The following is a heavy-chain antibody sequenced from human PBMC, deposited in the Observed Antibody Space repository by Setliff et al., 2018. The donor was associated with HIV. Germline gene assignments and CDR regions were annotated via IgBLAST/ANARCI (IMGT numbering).Heavy chain of an antibody. V-gene: IGHV3-23*01. J-gene: IGHJ4*02. CDR1: DLAFSSYA. CDR2: ASPSGGTT. CDR3: AKELAASGLGYFDS. Sequence: HPGGSLRLSCQASDLAFSSYAMSWVRQAPGKGLEWVSIASPSGGTTYYADSVKGRFTISRDNSKSTLYLQMNSLKTEDTAVYYCAKELAASGLGYFDSWGRGILVTVSS. D-gene: IGHD3-22*01.